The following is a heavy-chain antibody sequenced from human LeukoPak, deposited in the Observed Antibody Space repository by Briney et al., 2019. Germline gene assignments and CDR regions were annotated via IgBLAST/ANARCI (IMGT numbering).Heavy chain of an antibody. J-gene: IGHJ6*03. CDR3: ARGLWVRGAHNRAYYYYYMDV. CDR1: GGTFSSYT. Sequence: SVKVSCKASGGTFSSYTISWVRQAPGQGLEWMGRIIPILGIANYAQKFQGRVTITADKSTSTAYMELSRLRSDDTAVYYCARGLWVRGAHNRAYYYYYMDVWGKGTTVTVSS. CDR2: IIPILGIA. D-gene: IGHD3-10*01. V-gene: IGHV1-69*02.